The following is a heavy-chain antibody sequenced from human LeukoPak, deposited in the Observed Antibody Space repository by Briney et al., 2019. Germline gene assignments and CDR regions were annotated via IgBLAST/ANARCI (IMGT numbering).Heavy chain of an antibody. CDR2: IDHSGST. V-gene: IGHV4-34*01. CDR3: ARGPMRGWFDP. Sequence: NPSETLSLTCAVFGGSFSGYSWSWIRQPPGKGLEWTGEIDHSGSTNYNPSLKSRVTISVDTSKNQFSLKLSSVTAADTAVYFCARGPMRGWFDPWGQGTLVTVSS. J-gene: IGHJ5*02. CDR1: GGSFSGYS.